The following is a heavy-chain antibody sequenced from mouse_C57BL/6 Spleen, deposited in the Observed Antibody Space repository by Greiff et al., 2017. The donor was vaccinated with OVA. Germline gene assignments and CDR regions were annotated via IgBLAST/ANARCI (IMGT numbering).Heavy chain of an antibody. J-gene: IGHJ1*03. CDR3: ARCPSYYYGDWYFDV. CDR1: GYTFTSYN. V-gene: IGHV1-12*01. Sequence: QVQLKESGAELVRPGASVKMSCKASGYTFTSYNMHWVKQTPRQGLEWIGAIYPGNGDTSYNQKFKGKATLTVDKSSSTAYMQLSSLTSEDSAVYFCARCPSYYYGDWYFDVWGTGTTVTVSS. D-gene: IGHD1-1*01. CDR2: IYPGNGDT.